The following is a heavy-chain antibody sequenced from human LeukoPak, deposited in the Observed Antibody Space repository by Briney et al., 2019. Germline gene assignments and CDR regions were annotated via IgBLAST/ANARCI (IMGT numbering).Heavy chain of an antibody. CDR1: GFTFSSYS. CDR2: ISSSSTI. Sequence: PGGSLRLSCAASGFTFSSYSMNWVRQAPGKGLEWVSYISSSSTIYYADSVKGRFTISRDNAKNSLYLQMNSLRAEDTAVYYCAREGFLGSIILDWGQGALVTVSS. D-gene: IGHD2-15*01. J-gene: IGHJ4*02. CDR3: AREGFLGSIILD. V-gene: IGHV3-48*01.